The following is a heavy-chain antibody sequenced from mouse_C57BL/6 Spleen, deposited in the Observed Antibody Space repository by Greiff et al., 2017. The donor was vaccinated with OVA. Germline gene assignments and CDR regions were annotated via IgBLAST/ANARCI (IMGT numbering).Heavy chain of an antibody. D-gene: IGHD2-1*01. Sequence: EVQGVESGGDLVKPGGSLKLSCAASGFTFSSYGMSWVRQTPDKRLEWVATISSGGSYTYYPDSVKGRFTISRDNAKNTLYLQMSSLKSEDTAMYYCARGGYGNYEYYFDYWGQGTTLTVSS. CDR3: ARGGYGNYEYYFDY. V-gene: IGHV5-6*01. J-gene: IGHJ2*01. CDR1: GFTFSSYG. CDR2: ISSGGSYT.